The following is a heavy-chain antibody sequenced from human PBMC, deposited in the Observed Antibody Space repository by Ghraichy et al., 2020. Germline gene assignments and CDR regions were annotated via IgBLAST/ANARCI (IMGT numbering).Heavy chain of an antibody. Sequence: SETLSLTCTVSGYSISSGYYWGWIRQPPGKGLEWIGSIYHSGSTYYNPSLKSRVTISVDTSKNQFSLKLSSVTAADTAVYYCARDLRVKYYFDYWGQGTLVTVSS. J-gene: IGHJ4*02. D-gene: IGHD5/OR15-5a*01. CDR3: ARDLRVKYYFDY. V-gene: IGHV4-38-2*02. CDR1: GYSISSGYY. CDR2: IYHSGST.